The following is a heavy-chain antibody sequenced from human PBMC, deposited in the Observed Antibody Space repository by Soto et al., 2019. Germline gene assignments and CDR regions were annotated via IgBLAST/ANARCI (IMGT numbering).Heavy chain of an antibody. J-gene: IGHJ4*02. Sequence: GGSLRLSCSSSGFTFSSYAMHWVRQAPGKGLEWVAVIPYDGSNKYYADSVKGRFTISRDNSKNTLYLQMNSLRAEDTAVYYCARSVSGRLLDYWGQGTLVTVSS. CDR1: GFTFSSYA. V-gene: IGHV3-30*04. CDR2: IPYDGSNK. D-gene: IGHD1-26*01. CDR3: ARSVSGRLLDY.